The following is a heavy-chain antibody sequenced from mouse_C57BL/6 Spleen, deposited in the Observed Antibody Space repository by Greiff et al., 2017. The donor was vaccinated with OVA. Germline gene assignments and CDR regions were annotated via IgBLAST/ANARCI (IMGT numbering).Heavy chain of an antibody. CDR2: IDPSDSYT. Sequence: QLQQPGAELVMPGASVKLSCKASGYTFTSYWMHWVKQRPGQGLEWIGEIDPSDSYTNYNQKFKGKSTLTVDKSSSTAYMQLSSLTSEDSAVYYCARGYYDYWYFDVWGTGTTVTVSS. D-gene: IGHD2-4*01. V-gene: IGHV1-69*01. J-gene: IGHJ1*03. CDR1: GYTFTSYW. CDR3: ARGYYDYWYFDV.